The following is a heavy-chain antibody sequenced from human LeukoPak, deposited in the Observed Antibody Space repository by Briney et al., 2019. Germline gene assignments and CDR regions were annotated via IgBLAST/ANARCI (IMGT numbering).Heavy chain of an antibody. Sequence: GGSLRLSCAASGFTFSSYAMHWVRQAPGKGLEWVAVISYDGSKKYYADSVKGRFTISRDKSKNTLYLQMNSLRAEDTAVYYCAKGYSNGYGAWGQGTLVTVSS. CDR3: AKGYSNGYGA. CDR2: ISYDGSKK. D-gene: IGHD6-19*01. V-gene: IGHV3-30-3*01. J-gene: IGHJ5*02. CDR1: GFTFSSYA.